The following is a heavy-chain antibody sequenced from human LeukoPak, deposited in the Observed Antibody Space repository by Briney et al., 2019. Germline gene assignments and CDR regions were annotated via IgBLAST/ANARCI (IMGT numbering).Heavy chain of an antibody. D-gene: IGHD3-16*01. CDR1: GGSISSYY. V-gene: IGHV4-59*08. CDR2: IYYSGST. J-gene: IGHJ4*02. Sequence: SETLSLTCTVSGGSISSYYWSWIRQPPGKGLEWIGYIYYSGSTNYSPSLKSRVTISVDTSKNQFSLKLSSVTAADTAVYYCARREFGYYFDYWGQGTLVTVSS. CDR3: ARREFGYYFDY.